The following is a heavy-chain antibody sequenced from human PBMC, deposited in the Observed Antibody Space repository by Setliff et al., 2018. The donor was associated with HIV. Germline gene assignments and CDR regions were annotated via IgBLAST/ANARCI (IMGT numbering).Heavy chain of an antibody. CDR2: FHYSGST. J-gene: IGHJ3*02. Sequence: SETLSLTCNVSVGSFTNTNYYWGWIRQPPGKGLEWIGSFHYSGSTSYNPSLRRRVTISVDTSKNQISLRLNSLTAADTAVYYCARGTTLNVVPDAFDIWGQGTMVTVSS. CDR1: VGSFTNTNYY. CDR3: ARGTTLNVVPDAFDI. V-gene: IGHV4-39*01. D-gene: IGHD4-17*01.